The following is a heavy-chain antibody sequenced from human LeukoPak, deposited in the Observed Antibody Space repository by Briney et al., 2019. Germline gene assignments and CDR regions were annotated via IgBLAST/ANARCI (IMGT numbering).Heavy chain of an antibody. CDR1: GYTFSDHF. Sequence: ASVKVSCKASGYTFSDHFVHWVRQAPGQGLEWMGWINPKSGVTKYAQEFQGRVTMVRDTATSTVYMDLSSLTSDDTAVYFCARGWGSLYYFDFRGQGTLVTVSS. J-gene: IGHJ4*02. V-gene: IGHV1-2*02. D-gene: IGHD3-16*01. CDR3: ARGWGSLYYFDF. CDR2: INPKSGVT.